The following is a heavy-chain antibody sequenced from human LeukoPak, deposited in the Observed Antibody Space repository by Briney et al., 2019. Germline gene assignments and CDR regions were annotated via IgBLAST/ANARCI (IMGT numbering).Heavy chain of an antibody. CDR1: GDSINSGGYY. J-gene: IGHJ4*02. CDR2: IYYSGST. CDR3: ARDLIGYGDYASPFGY. D-gene: IGHD4-17*01. V-gene: IGHV4-31*03. Sequence: SQTLSLTCTVSGDSINSGGYYWSWIRQHPGKGLKWIGYIYYSGSTYYNPSLRSRVTISVDTFQNQFSLKLSSVTAADTAVYYCARDLIGYGDYASPFGYWGQGTLVTVSS.